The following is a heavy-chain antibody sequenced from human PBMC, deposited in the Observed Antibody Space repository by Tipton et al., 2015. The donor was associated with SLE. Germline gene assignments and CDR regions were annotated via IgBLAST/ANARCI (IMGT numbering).Heavy chain of an antibody. Sequence: TLSLTCTVSGGSISTYYWSWIRQPPGKGLEWIGYIYYSESPYYNPSLKSRVTISLDMSKNQFSLRLSSMTAADTAVYYCPIYYHDSTGLHWFDPWGQGTLVTVSS. CDR3: PIYYHDSTGLHWFDP. D-gene: IGHD3-22*01. V-gene: IGHV4-59*12. CDR2: IYYSESP. CDR1: GGSISTYY. J-gene: IGHJ5*02.